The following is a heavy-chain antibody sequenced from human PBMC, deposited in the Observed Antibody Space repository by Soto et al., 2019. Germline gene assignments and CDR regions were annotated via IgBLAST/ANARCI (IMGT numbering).Heavy chain of an antibody. CDR1: GGSVSSGSYY. J-gene: IGHJ4*02. CDR3: ARDYASRIGGSGNGFDY. D-gene: IGHD1-26*01. CDR2: IYYSGIT. Sequence: QVQLQESGPGLVKPSETLSLTCTVSGGSVSSGSYYWSWIRQPPGKGLEWIGYIYYSGITDYNPSLKGRVTISVDTSKNQFSLKLSSVTAADTAVYYCARDYASRIGGSGNGFDYWGQGTLVTVSS. V-gene: IGHV4-61*01.